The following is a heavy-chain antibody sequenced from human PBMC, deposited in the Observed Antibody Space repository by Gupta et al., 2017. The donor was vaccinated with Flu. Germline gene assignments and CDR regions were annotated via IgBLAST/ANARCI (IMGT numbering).Heavy chain of an antibody. CDR3: ARGTDYYYVDYAAY. D-gene: IGHD4-17*01. CDR1: GFTFRDYT. Sequence: EVQLVESAGGLVKPGESLRLPCAASGFTFRDYTMHWVRQSPGKGLEWVSSISSSSSYIYYADSVKGRFTISRDNAKSSLYLQMNSLRAEDTAVYYCARGTDYYYVDYAAYWCQGTLVTVSS. CDR2: ISSSSSYI. J-gene: IGHJ4*02. V-gene: IGHV3-21*06.